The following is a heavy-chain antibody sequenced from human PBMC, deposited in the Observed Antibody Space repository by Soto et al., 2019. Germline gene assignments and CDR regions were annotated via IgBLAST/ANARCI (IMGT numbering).Heavy chain of an antibody. Sequence: QVQLVESGGGVVQPGRSLRLSCAASGFTFSSYGMHWVRQAPGKGLEWVAVIWYDGSNKYYADSVKGRFTISRDNSKNTLYLQMNSLRAEDTAVYYRAREGYDILTGYLAGYYYCMDVWGQGTTVTVSS. CDR3: AREGYDILTGYLAGYYYCMDV. D-gene: IGHD3-9*01. J-gene: IGHJ6*02. CDR2: IWYDGSNK. V-gene: IGHV3-33*01. CDR1: GFTFSSYG.